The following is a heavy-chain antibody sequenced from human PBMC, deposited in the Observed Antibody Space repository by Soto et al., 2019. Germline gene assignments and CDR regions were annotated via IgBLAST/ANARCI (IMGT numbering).Heavy chain of an antibody. CDR2: ISPNGRNT. CDR3: AIPPIGILTGYSVLQY. Sequence: GGSLRLSCAASGFTFSTYALTWVRQAPGKGLEWVSAISPNGRNTYYIDSVKGRFTISRDNSKNTVYLQMNSLRVEDTAMYYYAIPPIGILTGYSVLQYWGHGTLVTVSS. D-gene: IGHD3-9*01. J-gene: IGHJ4*01. CDR1: GFTFSTYA. V-gene: IGHV3-23*01.